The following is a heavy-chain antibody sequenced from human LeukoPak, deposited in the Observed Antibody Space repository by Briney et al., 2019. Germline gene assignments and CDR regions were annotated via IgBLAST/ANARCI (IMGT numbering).Heavy chain of an antibody. CDR3: ARVGSGSYGAFDY. Sequence: ASVKVSCKASGYTFTGYYMHWVRQAPGQRLEWMGWINAGNGNTKYSQKFQGRVTITRDTSASTAYMELSSLRSEDTAVYYCARVGSGSYGAFDYWGQGTLVTVSS. J-gene: IGHJ4*02. CDR2: INAGNGNT. V-gene: IGHV1-3*01. D-gene: IGHD1-26*01. CDR1: GYTFTGYY.